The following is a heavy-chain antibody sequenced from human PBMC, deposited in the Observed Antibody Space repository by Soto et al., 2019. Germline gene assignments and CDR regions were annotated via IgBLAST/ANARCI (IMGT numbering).Heavy chain of an antibody. Sequence: QVQLVESRGGVVQPGRSLRLSCAASGFTVSFYGMHWVRQAPGKGLEWVAVISYDGSNKYYADSVKGRFTISRDNSKNTLYLQMNSLRAEDTAVYYCAKEGGAYSDSSGYYYEAYFDYWGQGTLVTVYS. D-gene: IGHD3-22*01. J-gene: IGHJ4*02. CDR2: ISYDGSNK. V-gene: IGHV3-30*18. CDR1: GFTVSFYG. CDR3: AKEGGAYSDSSGYYYEAYFDY.